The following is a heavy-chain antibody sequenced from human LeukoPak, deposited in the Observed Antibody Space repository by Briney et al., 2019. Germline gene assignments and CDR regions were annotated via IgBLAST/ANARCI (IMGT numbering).Heavy chain of an antibody. CDR1: GDSVSSNSAA. V-gene: IGHV6-1*01. Sequence: SQTLSLTCAISGDSVSSNSAAWTWIRQSPSRGLEWLGRTYYRSKWYYENAVSVKSRITVNPDTSKNQFSLQLRSVTPEDTAVYYCTTWRFDWWGQGTLVTVSS. CDR2: TYYRSKWYY. CDR3: TTWRFDW. J-gene: IGHJ4*02. D-gene: IGHD1-1*01.